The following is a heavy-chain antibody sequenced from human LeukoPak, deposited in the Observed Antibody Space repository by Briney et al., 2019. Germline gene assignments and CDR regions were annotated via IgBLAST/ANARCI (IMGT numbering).Heavy chain of an antibody. J-gene: IGHJ4*02. Sequence: PGGSLRLSCAASGFTFSSYWMHWVRQAPGKGLEWVSGLNWNGGSTGYADSVKGRFIISRDNAKNCLYLQMNSLRAEDTALYYCAKSASSWPLYYFDYWGQGTLVTVSS. V-gene: IGHV3-20*04. D-gene: IGHD6-13*01. CDR3: AKSASSWPLYYFDY. CDR2: LNWNGGST. CDR1: GFTFSSYW.